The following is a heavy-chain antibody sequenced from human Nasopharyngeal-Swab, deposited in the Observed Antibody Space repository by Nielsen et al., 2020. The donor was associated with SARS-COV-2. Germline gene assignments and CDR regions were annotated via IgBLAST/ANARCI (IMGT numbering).Heavy chain of an antibody. J-gene: IGHJ4*02. D-gene: IGHD6-13*01. CDR3: ASWYPDY. V-gene: IGHV4-4*02. CDR2: IYHSGST. Sequence: WIRQSPGKGLEWIGEIYHSGSTNYNPSLKSRVTISVDKSKNQFSLKLSSVTAADTAVYYCASWYPDYWGQGTLVTVSS.